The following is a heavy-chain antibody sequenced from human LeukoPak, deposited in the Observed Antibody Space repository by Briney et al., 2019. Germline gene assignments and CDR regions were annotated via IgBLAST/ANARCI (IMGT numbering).Heavy chain of an antibody. D-gene: IGHD5-18*01. Sequence: GGSLRLSCVASGITFSNYAVSWVRQAPEKGLDWVSVISGSAHKIRYADSVKGRFTISRDNSENIVYLQMNNLRAEDTAVYYCAGRVTGYSSGYVYRGQGTLVTVSS. CDR2: ISGSAHKI. V-gene: IGHV3-23*01. CDR3: AGRVTGYSSGYVY. CDR1: GITFSNYA. J-gene: IGHJ4*02.